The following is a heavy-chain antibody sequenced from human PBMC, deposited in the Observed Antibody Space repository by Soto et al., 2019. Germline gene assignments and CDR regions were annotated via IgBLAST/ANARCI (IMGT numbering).Heavy chain of an antibody. CDR1: GFTFSSYS. D-gene: IGHD2-2*01. CDR2: ISGSGGNT. V-gene: IGHV3-23*01. Sequence: PGGSLRLSCAASGFTFSSYSMNWVRQAPGKGLEWVSAISGSGGNTYYADSVKGRFTISRDNSKNTLYLQMNSLRAEDTAVYYCGTCSSTSCPPGGYYGVDVWGQGTTVTVSS. J-gene: IGHJ6*02. CDR3: GTCSSTSCPPGGYYGVDV.